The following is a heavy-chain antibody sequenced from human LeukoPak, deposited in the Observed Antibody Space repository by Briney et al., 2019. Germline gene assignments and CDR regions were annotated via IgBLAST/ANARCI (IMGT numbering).Heavy chain of an antibody. CDR1: GFTFGVHA. CDR2: IRSKAYRGTT. V-gene: IGHV3-49*04. J-gene: IGHJ6*02. Sequence: GGSLRLSCTASGFTFGVHAMSWVRQGPGKGLEWVGFIRSKAYRGTTEYAASVKGRSTISRDDSKSIAYLQMNSLKTEDTAVYYCTRGPIQLCLYYGMDVWGQGTTVIVSS. CDR3: TRGPIQLCLYYGMDV. D-gene: IGHD5-18*01.